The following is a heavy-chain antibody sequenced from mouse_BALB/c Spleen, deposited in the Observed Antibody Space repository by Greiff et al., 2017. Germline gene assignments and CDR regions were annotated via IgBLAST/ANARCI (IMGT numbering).Heavy chain of an antibody. CDR2: ISYDGSN. CDR3: AREYSSGYVYYAMDY. V-gene: IGHV3-6*02. J-gene: IGHJ4*01. Sequence: EVQLQESGPGLVKPSQSLSLTCSVTGYSITSGYYWNWIRQFPGNKLEWMGYISYDGSNNYNPSLKNRISITRDTSKNQFFLKLNSVTTEDTATYYCAREYSSGYVYYAMDYWGQGTSVTVSS. CDR1: GYSITSGYY. D-gene: IGHD3-1*01.